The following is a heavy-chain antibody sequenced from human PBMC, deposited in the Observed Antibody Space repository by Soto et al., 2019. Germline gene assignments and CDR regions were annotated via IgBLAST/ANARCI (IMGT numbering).Heavy chain of an antibody. Sequence: PGESLKISCKGSGYSFIDYWIGWVRQVPGKGLEWMGVIYPGDSDTRYSPSFQGQVTISADKSISTAYLQWSSLKASDTAMYYCAIISSYDFWSGYYTGPTRAHFAPWGQGTLVTVSS. CDR1: GYSFIDYW. CDR3: AIISSYDFWSGYYTGPTRAHFAP. D-gene: IGHD3-3*01. V-gene: IGHV5-51*01. CDR2: IYPGDSDT. J-gene: IGHJ5*02.